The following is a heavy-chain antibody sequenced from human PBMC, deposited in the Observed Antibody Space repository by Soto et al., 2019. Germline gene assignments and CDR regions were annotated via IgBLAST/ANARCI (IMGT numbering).Heavy chain of an antibody. J-gene: IGHJ4*02. D-gene: IGHD3-22*01. V-gene: IGHV1-69*12. CDR3: ARDYYDSSGYYNDY. Sequence: QVQLVQSGAEVKKPGSSVKVSCKASGGTFSSYAISWVRQAPGQGLEWMGGIIPIFGTANYAQKFQGRVTITADESTSTAYMEPSSLRSEDTAVYYCARDYYDSSGYYNDYWGQGTLVTVSS. CDR1: GGTFSSYA. CDR2: IIPIFGTA.